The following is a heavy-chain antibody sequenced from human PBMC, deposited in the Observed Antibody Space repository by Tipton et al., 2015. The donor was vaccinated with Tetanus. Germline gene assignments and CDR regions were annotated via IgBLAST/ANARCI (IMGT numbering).Heavy chain of an antibody. CDR1: GFIFSSYG. CDR3: AREADCSGGSCFSGDFDN. V-gene: IGHV3-33*01. D-gene: IGHD2-15*01. CDR2: SWYDGTDK. Sequence: SLRLSCAASGFIFSSYGIHWVRQAPGKGLEWVAVSWYDGTDKYYADSVRGRFTISRDNSKNILYLQMNSLRAEDTAVYYCAREADCSGGSCFSGDFDNWGQGTPVTVSS. J-gene: IGHJ4*02.